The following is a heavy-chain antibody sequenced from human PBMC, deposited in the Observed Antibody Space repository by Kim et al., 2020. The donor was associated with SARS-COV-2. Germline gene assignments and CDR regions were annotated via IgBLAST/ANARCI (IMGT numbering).Heavy chain of an antibody. Sequence: NYSPALKSRVTISVDTSKNQFSLKLSSVTAADTAVYYCARGYYSSGAFDIWGQGTMVTVSS. CDR3: ARGYYSSGAFDI. J-gene: IGHJ3*02. V-gene: IGHV4-34*01. D-gene: IGHD6-25*01.